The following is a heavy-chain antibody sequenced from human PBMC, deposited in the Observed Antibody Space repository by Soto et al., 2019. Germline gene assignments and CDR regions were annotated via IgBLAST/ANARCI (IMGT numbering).Heavy chain of an antibody. Sequence: QVQVVQSGAEEKKPGASVKVSCKASGYTYISYSMHWVRQAPGQRLQWMGWINVGNGNTKYSQNFKGRVTINQDTSASTAYMELSSLTSEDTAVYYCAREKWGSGSRWLDPWGQGTLVTVSS. V-gene: IGHV1-3*05. D-gene: IGHD6-19*01. CDR2: INVGNGNT. CDR3: AREKWGSGSRWLDP. CDR1: GYTYISYS. J-gene: IGHJ5*02.